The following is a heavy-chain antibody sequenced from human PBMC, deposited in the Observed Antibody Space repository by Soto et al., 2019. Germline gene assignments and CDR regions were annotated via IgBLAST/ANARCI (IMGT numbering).Heavy chain of an antibody. CDR2: ISYDGSNK. J-gene: IGHJ6*02. Sequence: QVQLVESGGGVVQPGRSLRLSCAASGFTFSSYAMHWVRQAPGKGLEWVAVISYDGSNKYYADSVKGRFTISRDNSKNTPYLQMNSLKAEDTAVYYCARDHVVVAATFRASYYGMDVWGQGTTVTASS. CDR3: ARDHVVVAATFRASYYGMDV. CDR1: GFTFSSYA. D-gene: IGHD2-15*01. V-gene: IGHV3-30-3*01.